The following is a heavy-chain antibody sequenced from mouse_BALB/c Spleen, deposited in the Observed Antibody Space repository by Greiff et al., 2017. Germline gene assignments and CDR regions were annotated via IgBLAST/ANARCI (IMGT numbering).Heavy chain of an antibody. CDR1: GYAFSSSW. CDR3: ASAMDY. CDR2: IYPGDGDT. V-gene: IGHV1-82*01. J-gene: IGHJ4*01. Sequence: QVQLQQSGPELVKPGASVKISCKASGYAFSSSWMNWVKQRPGQGLEWIGRIYPGDGDTNYNGKFKGKATLTADKSSSTAYMQLSSLTSVDSAVYFCASAMDYWGQGTSVTVSS.